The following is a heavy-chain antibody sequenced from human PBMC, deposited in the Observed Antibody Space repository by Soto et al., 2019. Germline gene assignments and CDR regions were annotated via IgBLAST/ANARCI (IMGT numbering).Heavy chain of an antibody. D-gene: IGHD5-18*01. V-gene: IGHV4-59*08. CDR2: VYYTGST. CDR1: SGPSRSHN. Sequence: QVQLQQSGPGLVKPSETLSLTCTVSSGPSRSHNWGWIRQPPGRGLEWIGYVYYTGSTSYNPSLKSRVTISADTSTNHISLTLSSVTAADTAVYYCARGYGRNFDYWGQGTLVTVSS. CDR3: ARGYGRNFDY. J-gene: IGHJ4*02.